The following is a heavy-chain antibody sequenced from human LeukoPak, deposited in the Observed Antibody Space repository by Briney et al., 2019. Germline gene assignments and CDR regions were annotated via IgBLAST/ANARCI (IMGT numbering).Heavy chain of an antibody. D-gene: IGHD1-20*01. CDR1: GYTFTGYY. Sequence: GASVKVSCKASGYTFTGYYMHWVRQAPGQGLEWMGRINPNSGGTNYAQKFQGRVTMTRDTSISTAYMELSRLRSDDTAVYYCATGLRYNWNDFDYWGQGTLVTVSS. CDR2: INPNSGGT. CDR3: ATGLRYNWNDFDY. V-gene: IGHV1-2*06. J-gene: IGHJ4*02.